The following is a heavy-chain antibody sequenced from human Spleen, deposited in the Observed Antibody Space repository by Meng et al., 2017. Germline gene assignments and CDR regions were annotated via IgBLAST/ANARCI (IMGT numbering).Heavy chain of an antibody. CDR1: GFTFHSAW. J-gene: IGHJ3*02. Sequence: GESLKISCVASGFTFHSAWVNWVRQAPGKGLEWVGRIKSKADGGTTDYAVAVNGRFTISRDDFENTVSLQMTSLKTEDTAVYYCTTVPLGYCTKAVCSPPLGIWGQGTMVTVSS. CDR2: IKSKADGGTT. V-gene: IGHV3-15*01. CDR3: TTVPLGYCTKAVCSPPLGI. D-gene: IGHD2-8*01.